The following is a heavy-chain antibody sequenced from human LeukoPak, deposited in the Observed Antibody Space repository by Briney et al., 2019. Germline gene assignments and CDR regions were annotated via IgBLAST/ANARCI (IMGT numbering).Heavy chain of an antibody. CDR2: IYYRGST. CDR3: ARGSWSSSIDY. Sequence: MPSETLSLTCAVYGGSFSDYYWSWIRQPPGKGLEWIGYIYYRGSTYYNPSLKSRLTISVDTSKNQFSLRLSSVTAADTAVYYCARGSWSSSIDYWGQGTLVTVSS. CDR1: GGSFSDYY. J-gene: IGHJ4*02. V-gene: IGHV4-30-4*01. D-gene: IGHD6-6*01.